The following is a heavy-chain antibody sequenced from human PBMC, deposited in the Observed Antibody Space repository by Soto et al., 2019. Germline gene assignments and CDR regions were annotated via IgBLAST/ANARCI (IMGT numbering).Heavy chain of an antibody. Sequence: QVQLVQSGAEVKKPGASVKVSCKASGYTFTSYGISWVRQAPGQGLEWMGWISAYNGNTNYAQKLQGRVTMTTDTSTSTAYMELRSLRSDDTAVYYCARDPRSHYYDSSGYLDYWGQGTLVTVSS. CDR1: GYTFTSYG. V-gene: IGHV1-18*01. D-gene: IGHD3-22*01. CDR2: ISAYNGNT. CDR3: ARDPRSHYYDSSGYLDY. J-gene: IGHJ4*02.